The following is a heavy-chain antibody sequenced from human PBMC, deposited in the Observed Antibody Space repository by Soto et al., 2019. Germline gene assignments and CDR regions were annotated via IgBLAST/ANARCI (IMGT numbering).Heavy chain of an antibody. J-gene: IGHJ6*02. CDR2: ISSRGSTI. CDR1: GFTFSDYY. CDR3: ARDGDYYDSSGQKRYYYYYYGMDV. D-gene: IGHD3-22*01. Sequence: QVQLVESGGGLVKPGGSLRLSCAASGFTFSDYYMSWIRQAPGKGLEWVSYISSRGSTIYYADSVKGRFTISRDNAKNSLYLQMNSLRAEDTAVYYCARDGDYYDSSGQKRYYYYYYGMDVWGQGTTVTVSS. V-gene: IGHV3-11*01.